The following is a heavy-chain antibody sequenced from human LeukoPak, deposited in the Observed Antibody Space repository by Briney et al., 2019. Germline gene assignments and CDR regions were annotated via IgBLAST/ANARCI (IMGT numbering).Heavy chain of an antibody. V-gene: IGHV3-7*03. D-gene: IGHD2-2*01. CDR1: GFTFGRYW. J-gene: IGHJ5*02. CDR3: ARDYAWFRFDP. Sequence: QPGGSLRLTCAASGFTFGRYWMSWVRQAPGKGLEWVANINHDAGAIGYAASVEGRFVISRDNAMNSLYLQLNSLRAEDTALYFCARDYAWFRFDPWGQGTLVIVSS. CDR2: INHDAGAI.